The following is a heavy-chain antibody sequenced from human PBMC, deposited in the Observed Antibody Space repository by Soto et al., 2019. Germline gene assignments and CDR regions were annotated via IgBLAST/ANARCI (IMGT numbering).Heavy chain of an antibody. V-gene: IGHV1-18*03. D-gene: IGHD4-17*01. CDR2: ISTYNGNT. Sequence: QAQLVQSGAEVKEPGASVKVSCKASGYSFTTSGITWVRQAPGQGLEWMGWISTYNGNTNYAQKLQDRVTLTTDTSTSTAYMELGSLRSDDMAVYYCARRLYGDYDYWGQGTLVTVSS. CDR3: ARRLYGDYDY. CDR1: GYSFTTSG. J-gene: IGHJ4*02.